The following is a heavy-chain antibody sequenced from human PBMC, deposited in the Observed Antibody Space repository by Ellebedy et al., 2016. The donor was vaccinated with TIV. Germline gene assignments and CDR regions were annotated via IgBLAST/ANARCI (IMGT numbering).Heavy chain of an antibody. CDR2: IKPKSEGGTG. CDR1: GLTVTDAY. Sequence: GGSLRLXCVASGLTVTDAYMYWVRQAPGKGLEWIGRIKPKSEGGTGDYAAPVRGRFTVSRDESLNTLYLEMKSLKIEDTGTYYCTPHWGFNFWGQGTVVTVSS. V-gene: IGHV3-15*01. D-gene: IGHD3-16*01. CDR3: TPHWGFNF. J-gene: IGHJ3*01.